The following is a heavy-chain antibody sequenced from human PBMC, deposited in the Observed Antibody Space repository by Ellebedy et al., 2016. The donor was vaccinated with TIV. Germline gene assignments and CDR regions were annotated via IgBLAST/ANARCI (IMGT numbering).Heavy chain of an antibody. J-gene: IGHJ6*02. V-gene: IGHV5-51*01. D-gene: IGHD3-10*02. CDR1: GYSFTTYW. CDR2: IYPGDSDT. Sequence: KVSXXGSGYSFTTYWIGWVRQMPGKGLEWMGIIYPGDSDTRYSPSFQGQVTISADKSISTAYLQWSSLKASDTAMYYCARFAYYVTGMDVWGQGATVTVSS. CDR3: ARFAYYVTGMDV.